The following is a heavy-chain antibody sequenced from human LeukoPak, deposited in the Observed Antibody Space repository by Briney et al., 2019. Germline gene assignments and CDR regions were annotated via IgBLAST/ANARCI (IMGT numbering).Heavy chain of an antibody. CDR2: INHSGST. V-gene: IGHV4-34*01. CDR3: ARGEFVVPAALDV. J-gene: IGHJ6*04. D-gene: IGHD2-2*01. CDR1: GGSFSGYY. Sequence: SETLSLTCAVCGGSFSGYYWSWIRQPPGKGLEWIGEINHSGSTNYNPSLKSRVTISVDTSKNQFSLKLSSVTAADTAVYYCARGEFVVPAALDVWGKGTTVTVSS.